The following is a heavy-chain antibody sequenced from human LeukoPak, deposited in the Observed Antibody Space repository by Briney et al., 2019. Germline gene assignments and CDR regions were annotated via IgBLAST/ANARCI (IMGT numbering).Heavy chain of an antibody. J-gene: IGHJ4*02. CDR1: GYTFTSYD. V-gene: IGHV1-8*01. D-gene: IGHD3-10*01. Sequence: ASVKVSCKASGYTFTSYDINWVRQATGQGLEWMGWMNPNSGNTGYAQKFQGRVTMTRNTSISTAYMELSSLRSEDTAVYYCARGGRAVLWFGELRGNFDYWGQGTLVTVSS. CDR2: MNPNSGNT. CDR3: ARGGRAVLWFGELRGNFDY.